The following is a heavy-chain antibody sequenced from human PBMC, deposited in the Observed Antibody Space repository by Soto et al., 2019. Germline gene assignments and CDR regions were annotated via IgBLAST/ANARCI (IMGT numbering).Heavy chain of an antibody. CDR3: VRDRKSYSHLGY. Sequence: EVHLVESGGGLIQPGGSLRLSCAASGVTVSSNYMSWVRQAPGKGLEWVSVIYSGGTTYYTDSVTGRFTISRDDSKNTVYLQSNSLRVEDTAVYYCVRDRKSYSHLGYWCEGTLVIVSS. CDR2: IYSGGTT. D-gene: IGHD1-26*01. CDR1: GVTVSSNY. J-gene: IGHJ4*02. V-gene: IGHV3-53*01.